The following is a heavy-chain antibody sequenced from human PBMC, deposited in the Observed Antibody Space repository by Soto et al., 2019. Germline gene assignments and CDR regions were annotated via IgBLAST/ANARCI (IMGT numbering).Heavy chain of an antibody. CDR1: GYTFTRYG. CDR3: ARVMAVQAFDI. J-gene: IGHJ3*02. Sequence: ASVKVSCKASGYTFTRYGIHWVLQAPGQRLEWMGWINAGTGQVKYSQKLQGRVSITRDTSASTAYMELSSLRSEDTAVYYCARVMAVQAFDIWGQGTMVTVSS. V-gene: IGHV1-3*01. CDR2: INAGTGQV. D-gene: IGHD4-17*01.